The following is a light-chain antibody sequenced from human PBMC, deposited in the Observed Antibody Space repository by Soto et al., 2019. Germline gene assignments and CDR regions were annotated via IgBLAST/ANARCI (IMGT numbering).Light chain of an antibody. CDR2: KIS. CDR1: QSLNSE. Sequence: DIRMTQSPATLSASVGDRVTITCRASQSLNSELAWYQQKPGTAPKLLIYKISSLQSGVPSRFSGSGSGTEFALTIRSLQPDDFATYYCQQYQYHWTFGQGTKVEIK. V-gene: IGKV1-5*03. CDR3: QQYQYHWT. J-gene: IGKJ1*01.